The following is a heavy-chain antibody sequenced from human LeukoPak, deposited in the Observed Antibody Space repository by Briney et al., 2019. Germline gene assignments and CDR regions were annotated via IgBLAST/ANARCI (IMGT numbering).Heavy chain of an antibody. D-gene: IGHD3-22*01. CDR1: GFTFSSYA. J-gene: IGHJ5*02. CDR3: ARHRYYDSSGYFYP. Sequence: GGSLRLSCAASGFTFSSYAMSWVRQAPGKGLEWVSVISGSGANTYYADSVKGRFTISRDNSKDTLYLQMNSLRAEDTAVYYCARHRYYDSSGYFYPWGQGTLVTVSS. CDR2: ISGSGANT. V-gene: IGHV3-23*01.